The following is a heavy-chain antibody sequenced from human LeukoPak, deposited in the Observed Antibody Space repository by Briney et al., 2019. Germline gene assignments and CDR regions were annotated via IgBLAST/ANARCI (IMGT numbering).Heavy chain of an antibody. J-gene: IGHJ4*02. CDR3: AKGRLDPNLVLDY. CDR1: GFTFSTYA. D-gene: IGHD2-8*02. Sequence: GGSLRLSCAASGFTFSTYAMSWVRQAPGKGLEWVSGIRADGYTYYADSVKGRFTISRDNSKNTLYLQMNSLRAEDTALYYCAKGRLDPNLVLDYWAREPWSPSPQ. V-gene: IGHV3-23*01. CDR2: IRADGYT.